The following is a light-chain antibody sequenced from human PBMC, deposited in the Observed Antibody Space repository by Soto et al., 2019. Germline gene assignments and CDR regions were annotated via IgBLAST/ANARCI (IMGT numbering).Light chain of an antibody. Sequence: DIQMTKSHSTLSASLGDRIVITCRASQTISSWLAWYQQKPGKAPKLLIYKASTLKSGVPSRFSGSGSGTEFTLTISSLQPDDFATYYCQQHNSYPWTFGQGTKVDIK. V-gene: IGKV1-5*03. CDR2: KAS. CDR1: QTISSW. J-gene: IGKJ1*01. CDR3: QQHNSYPWT.